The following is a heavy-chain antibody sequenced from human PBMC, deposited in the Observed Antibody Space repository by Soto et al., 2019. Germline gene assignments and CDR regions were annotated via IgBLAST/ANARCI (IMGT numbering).Heavy chain of an antibody. CDR1: GGTFSSYT. CDR3: ARGPVHCSSTSCYIY. Sequence: QVQLVQSGAEVKKPGSSVKVSCKASGGTFSSYTISWVRQAPGQGLEWMGRIIPILGIANYAQKFQGRVTITADKSTSTAYMELSSLRSEDTAVYYCARGPVHCSSTSCYIYWGQGTLVTVSS. D-gene: IGHD2-2*01. CDR2: IIPILGIA. V-gene: IGHV1-69*02. J-gene: IGHJ4*02.